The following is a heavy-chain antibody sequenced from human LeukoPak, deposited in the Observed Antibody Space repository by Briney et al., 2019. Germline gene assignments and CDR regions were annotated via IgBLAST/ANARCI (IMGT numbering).Heavy chain of an antibody. CDR1: GFTFSDHY. CDR3: ARRNWNSHDY. J-gene: IGHJ4*02. D-gene: IGHD1-1*01. Sequence: PGGSLTLSCAASGFTFSDHYMDWVRQAPGKGLEWVGRSRNKASSYTTAPAASVKGRFTISRDDSKSSLYLPMKSLKTEDTAVYYCARRNWNSHDYWGQGTLVTVSS. CDR2: SRNKASSYTT. V-gene: IGHV3-72*01.